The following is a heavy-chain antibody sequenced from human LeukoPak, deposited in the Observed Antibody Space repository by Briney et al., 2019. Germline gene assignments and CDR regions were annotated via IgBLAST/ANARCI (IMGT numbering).Heavy chain of an antibody. CDR2: ISYDGSNK. V-gene: IGHV3-30-3*01. D-gene: IGHD4-17*01. Sequence: GGSLRLSCAASGFTFSSYAMHWVRQAPGKGLEWVAVISYDGSNKYYADSVKGRFTISRDNSKNTPYLQMNNLRAEDTAVYYCARDLRDYLAGYYYYGMDVWGQGTTVTVSS. CDR1: GFTFSSYA. J-gene: IGHJ6*02. CDR3: ARDLRDYLAGYYYYGMDV.